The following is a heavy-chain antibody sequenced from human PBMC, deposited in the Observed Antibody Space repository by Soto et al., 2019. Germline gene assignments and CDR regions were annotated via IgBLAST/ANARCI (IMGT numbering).Heavy chain of an antibody. CDR2: INHSGST. J-gene: IGHJ4*02. D-gene: IGHD2-21*01. CDR1: GGSFSGYY. V-gene: IGHV4-34*01. Sequence: PSETLSLTCAVYGGSFSGYYWSWIRQPPGKGLEWIGEINHSGSTNYNPSLKSRVTISVDTSKNQFSLKLSSVTAADTAVYYCARVGYFLFDYWGQGTLVTVSS. CDR3: ARVGYFLFDY.